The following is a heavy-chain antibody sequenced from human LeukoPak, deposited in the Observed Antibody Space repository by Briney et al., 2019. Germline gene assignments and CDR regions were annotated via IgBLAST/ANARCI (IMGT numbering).Heavy chain of an antibody. Sequence: ASVKVSCKASGYTFTSYYMHWVRQAPGQGLEWMGWINPNSGGTNYAQKFQGRVTMTRDTSISTAYMELSRLRSDDTAVYYCARETVEWLRPDYWGQGTLVTVSS. CDR3: ARETVEWLRPDY. D-gene: IGHD6-19*01. V-gene: IGHV1-2*02. CDR2: INPNSGGT. J-gene: IGHJ4*02. CDR1: GYTFTSYY.